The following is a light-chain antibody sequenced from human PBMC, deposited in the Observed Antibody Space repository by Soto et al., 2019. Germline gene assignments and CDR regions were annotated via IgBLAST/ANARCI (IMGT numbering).Light chain of an antibody. V-gene: IGKV3-11*01. CDR2: DAS. CDR1: QSVSSY. CDR3: QQRSNWPLT. J-gene: IGKJ5*01. Sequence: EIVLTQSPATLSLSPWERATLSCRASQSVSSYLAWYQQKPGQAPRLLIYDASNSATGIPARFSGSGSGTDFTLTISSLEPEDFAVYYCQQRSNWPLTFGQGTRLEIK.